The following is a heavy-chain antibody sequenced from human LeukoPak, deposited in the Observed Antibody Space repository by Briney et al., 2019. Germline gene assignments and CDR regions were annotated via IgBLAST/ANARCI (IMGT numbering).Heavy chain of an antibody. CDR1: GYTFTSYG. CDR3: ARDAEVLLWFGGVFDY. D-gene: IGHD3-10*01. Sequence: ASVKVSFKASGYTFTSYGISWVRQAPGQGLEWMGWISAYNGNTNYAQKLQGRVTMTTDTSTSTAYMELRSLRSDDTAVYYCARDAEVLLWFGGVFDYWGQGTLVTVSS. V-gene: IGHV1-18*01. CDR2: ISAYNGNT. J-gene: IGHJ4*02.